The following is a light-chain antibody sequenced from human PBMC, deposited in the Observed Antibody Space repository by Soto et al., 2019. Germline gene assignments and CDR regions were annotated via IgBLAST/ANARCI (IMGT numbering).Light chain of an antibody. CDR2: SNN. CDR3: AAWDDSLNGHV. CDR1: SSNIGSNT. V-gene: IGLV1-44*01. J-gene: IGLJ1*01. Sequence: QSVLTQPPSASVTPGESVTICCSGSSSNIGSNTVNWYQQLPGTAPKLLIYSNNQRPSGVPDRFSGSKSGTSASLAISGLQSEDEADYYCAAWDDSLNGHVFGPGTKVTDL.